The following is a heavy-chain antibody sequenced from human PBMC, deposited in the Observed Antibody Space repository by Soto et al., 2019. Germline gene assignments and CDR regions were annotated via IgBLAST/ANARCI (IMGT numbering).Heavy chain of an antibody. CDR3: VRGTSAWSGKDY. CDR2: INTDGSFR. J-gene: IGHJ4*02. D-gene: IGHD6-19*01. CDR1: GFTFSNHW. V-gene: IGHV3-74*01. Sequence: GESLKISCTASGFTFSNHWMHWVRQGPGQGLVWVSRINTDGSFRDYADSVRGRFTISRDNAKNTLILQMNSLRAEDTAVYYCVRGTSAWSGKDYWGQGTLVTVSS.